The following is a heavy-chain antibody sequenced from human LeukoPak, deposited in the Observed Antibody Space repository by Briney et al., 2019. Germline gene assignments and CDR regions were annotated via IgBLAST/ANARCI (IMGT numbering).Heavy chain of an antibody. Sequence: PGGSLRLSCAASGFTFSSYSMNWVRQAPGKGLEWVSSISCSSSYIYYADSVKGRFTISRDNAKNSLYLQMNSLRAEDTAVYYCARADTIFGVVTDYWGQGTLVTVSS. CDR3: ARADTIFGVVTDY. D-gene: IGHD3-3*01. CDR1: GFTFSSYS. V-gene: IGHV3-21*01. CDR2: ISCSSSYI. J-gene: IGHJ4*02.